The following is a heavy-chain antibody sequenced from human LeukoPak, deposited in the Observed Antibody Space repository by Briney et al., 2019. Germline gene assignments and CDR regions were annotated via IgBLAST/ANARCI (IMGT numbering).Heavy chain of an antibody. Sequence: ASVKVSCKASGYTFTSYGISWVRQAPGQGLEWMGWISAYNGNTNYAQKLQGRVTMTTDTSTSTAYMELRSLRSDDTAVYYCARAEDCSSTSCYLYYFDCWGQGTLVTVSS. CDR2: ISAYNGNT. CDR3: ARAEDCSSTSCYLYYFDC. V-gene: IGHV1-18*01. D-gene: IGHD2-2*01. J-gene: IGHJ4*02. CDR1: GYTFTSYG.